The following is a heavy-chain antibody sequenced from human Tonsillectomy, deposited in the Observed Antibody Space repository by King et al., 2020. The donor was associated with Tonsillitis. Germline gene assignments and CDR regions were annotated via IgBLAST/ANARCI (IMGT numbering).Heavy chain of an antibody. Sequence: VQLVESGGGLVKPGGSLRLSCTASGFTFSDYYMNWIRQAPGKGLEWVSYISSTSYNIYYADSVKGRFTISRDNAKNSLYLQMNSLRAEDTAVYYCARDSSYYYGMDVWGQGTTVTVSS. CDR2: ISSTSYNI. J-gene: IGHJ6*02. V-gene: IGHV3-11*01. CDR1: GFTFSDYY. CDR3: ARDSSYYYGMDV.